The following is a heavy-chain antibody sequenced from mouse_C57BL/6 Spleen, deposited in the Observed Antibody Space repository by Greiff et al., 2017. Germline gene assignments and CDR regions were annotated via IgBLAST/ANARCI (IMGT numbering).Heavy chain of an antibody. CDR2: ISSGGSYT. V-gene: IGHV5-6*01. Sequence: EVMLVESGGDLVKPGGSLKLSCAASGFTFSSYGMSWVRQTPDKRLEWVATISSGGSYTYYPDSVKGRFTISRDNATNTLYLQMSSLKSEDTARYYCARPPFITTVVEGAWFAYWGQGTLVTV. J-gene: IGHJ3*01. CDR3: ARPPFITTVVEGAWFAY. D-gene: IGHD1-1*01. CDR1: GFTFSSYG.